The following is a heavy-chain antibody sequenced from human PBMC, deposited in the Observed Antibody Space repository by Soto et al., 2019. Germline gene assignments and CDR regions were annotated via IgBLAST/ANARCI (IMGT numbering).Heavy chain of an antibody. CDR2: IKPDGSQS. J-gene: IGHJ4*02. V-gene: IGHV3-7*01. CDR1: GFTFSTYW. Sequence: PGGSLRLSCEASGFTFSTYWMSWIRQAPGKGLEWVGNIKPDGSQSYIVDSVQGRFTTSRDNARNSVYLQMNSLRAEDTDVYYCVRDGHSGWQFDSWGQGVLVTVSS. CDR3: VRDGHSGWQFDS. D-gene: IGHD6-19*01.